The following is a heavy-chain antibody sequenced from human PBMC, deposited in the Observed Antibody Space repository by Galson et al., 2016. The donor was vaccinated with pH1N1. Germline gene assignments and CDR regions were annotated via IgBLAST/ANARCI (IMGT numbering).Heavy chain of an antibody. Sequence: SLRLSCAASGFTFSSCGIYWVRQAPGKGLEWVGNILYNGNDKYYADSVKGRFTISRDNAKNTLYLQMNSLRAEDTAVYFCARGYFDSSAFYSGDFWGQGTLVTVSS. J-gene: IGHJ4*02. V-gene: IGHV3-30*12. CDR3: ARGYFDSSAFYSGDF. D-gene: IGHD3-22*01. CDR2: ILYNGNDK. CDR1: GFTFSSCG.